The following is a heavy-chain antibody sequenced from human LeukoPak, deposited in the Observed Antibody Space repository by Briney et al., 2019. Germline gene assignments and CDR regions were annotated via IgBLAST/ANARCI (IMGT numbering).Heavy chain of an antibody. CDR2: ITSTSATK. CDR1: GFAFSTYS. V-gene: IGHV3-48*01. CDR3: LVTTSGFDY. Sequence: QPGGSLRLSCAASGFAFSTYSMNWVRQAPGKGLEWVSYITSTSATKYYADSVKGRFTVSRDNAKSSLFLQMNSLRAEDTAVYYCLVTTSGFDYWGQGTLVTVSS. J-gene: IGHJ4*02. D-gene: IGHD4-17*01.